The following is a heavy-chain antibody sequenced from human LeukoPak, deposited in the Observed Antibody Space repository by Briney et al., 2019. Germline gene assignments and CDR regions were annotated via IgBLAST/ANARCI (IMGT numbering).Heavy chain of an antibody. V-gene: IGHV5-51*01. J-gene: IGHJ3*02. CDR3: ARTRGSSWPDGFDI. CDR2: IYPGDSDT. D-gene: IGHD6-13*01. Sequence: GESLKISCKGPGYSFTRCWIGWVRQMPGKGLEWMGIIYPGDSDTRYSPSFQGQVTISVDKSISTAYLQWSWLKASDTAIYFRARTRGSSWPDGFDIWGQGTVVSVSS. CDR1: GYSFTRCW.